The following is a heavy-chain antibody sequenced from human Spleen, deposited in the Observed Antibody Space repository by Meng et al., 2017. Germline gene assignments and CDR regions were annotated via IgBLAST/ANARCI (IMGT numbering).Heavy chain of an antibody. J-gene: IGHJ6*02. CDR2: ISSSGSTI. D-gene: IGHD2-21*02. V-gene: IGHV3-48*03. Sequence: GGSLRLSCAASGFTFSSYEMNWVRQAPGKGLEWVSYISSSGSTIYYADSVKGRFTISRDNAKNSLYLQMNSLRAEDTAVYYCARWGNCGGDCYSRPYYYYYGMDVWGQGTTVTV. CDR3: ARWGNCGGDCYSRPYYYYYGMDV. CDR1: GFTFSSYE.